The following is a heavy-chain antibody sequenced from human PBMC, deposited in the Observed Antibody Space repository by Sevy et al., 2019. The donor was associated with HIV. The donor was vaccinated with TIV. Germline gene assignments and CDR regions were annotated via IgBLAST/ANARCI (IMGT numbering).Heavy chain of an antibody. Sequence: GGSLRLSCAASGFTFSSYAMHWVRQAPGKGLEWVAVISYDGNNKYADSGKGRFTISRDNSKNTLYLQMNSLRVEDTGVYYCARDGSSGGLFLKDYYYFGMDVWGQGTTVTVSS. V-gene: IGHV3-30*03. CDR3: ARDGSSGGLFLKDYYYFGMDV. J-gene: IGHJ6*02. CDR1: GFTFSSYA. CDR2: ISYDGNNK. D-gene: IGHD3-16*01.